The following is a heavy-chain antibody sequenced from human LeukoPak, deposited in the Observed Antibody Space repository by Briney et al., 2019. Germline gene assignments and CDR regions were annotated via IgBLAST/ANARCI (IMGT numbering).Heavy chain of an antibody. D-gene: IGHD3-22*01. Sequence: ASVKVSCKASGYTFTSYGISWVRQAPGQGLEWMGWISAYNGNTNYAQKLQGRVTMTTDTSTSTAYMELRSLRSVDTAVYYCARDLELVTMIVVGHYYYMDVCGNGTTVTVSS. V-gene: IGHV1-18*01. CDR1: GYTFTSYG. CDR3: ARDLELVTMIVVGHYYYMDV. CDR2: ISAYNGNT. J-gene: IGHJ6*03.